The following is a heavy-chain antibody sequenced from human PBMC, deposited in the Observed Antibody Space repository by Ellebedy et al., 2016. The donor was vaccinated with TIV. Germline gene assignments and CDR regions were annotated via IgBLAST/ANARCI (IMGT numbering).Heavy chain of an antibody. V-gene: IGHV4-61*01. CDR3: ARGGGSGRHRGLLDY. CDR1: DGSVSSVTNH. J-gene: IGHJ4*02. CDR2: LYYSGST. Sequence: SETLSLTCSVSDGSVSSVTNHWSWIRQPPGKGLEWSGYLYYSGSTDYSPSLKSRVTISVDTSKNQFSLKLSSVTAADTAVYYCARGGGSGRHRGLLDYWGQGTLVTVSS. D-gene: IGHD3-10*01.